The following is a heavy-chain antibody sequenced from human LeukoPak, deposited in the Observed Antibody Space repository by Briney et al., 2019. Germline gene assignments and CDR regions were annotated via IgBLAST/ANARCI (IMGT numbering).Heavy chain of an antibody. CDR1: GFTFSSYG. J-gene: IGHJ4*02. CDR2: ISYDGSNK. Sequence: GGSLRLSRAASGFTFSSYGMHWVRQAPGKGLEWVAVISYDGSNKYYADSVKGRFTISRDNSKNTLYLQMNSLRAEDTAVYYCAKDRYSSGWYSDYWGQGTLVTVSS. D-gene: IGHD6-19*01. CDR3: AKDRYSSGWYSDY. V-gene: IGHV3-30*18.